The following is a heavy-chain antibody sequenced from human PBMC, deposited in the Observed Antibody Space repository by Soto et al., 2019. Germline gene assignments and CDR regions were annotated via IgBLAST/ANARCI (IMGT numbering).Heavy chain of an antibody. J-gene: IGHJ4*02. CDR3: AKVPAPGGYGLYYFDY. CDR1: GFTFSNYA. D-gene: IGHD5-12*01. V-gene: IGHV3-23*01. CDR2: ISGSGGST. Sequence: PGGSLRLSCAASGFTFSNYAMSWVRQAPGKGLECVSSISGSGGSTSHADSVKGRFTISRDNSKNTLYLQMNSLRAEDTAIYYCAKVPAPGGYGLYYFDYWGQGTLVTVSS.